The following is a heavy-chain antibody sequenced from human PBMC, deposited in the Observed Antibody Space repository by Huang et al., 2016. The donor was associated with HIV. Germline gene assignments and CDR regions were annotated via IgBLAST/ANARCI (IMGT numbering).Heavy chain of an antibody. D-gene: IGHD3-22*01. Sequence: QVQLVQSGAEVKKPGASVKVSCKASGYTFTNHDINWVRQAPGQGLEWRGGMTPSSGTAGYAQRFQGRVTMTRNTSISTAYRELSSLRSEDTAVYYCARVYYESSHYYIFVYWGQGTLVTVSS. CDR2: MTPSSGTA. V-gene: IGHV1-8*01. J-gene: IGHJ4*02. CDR1: GYTFTNHD. CDR3: ARVYYESSHYYIFVY.